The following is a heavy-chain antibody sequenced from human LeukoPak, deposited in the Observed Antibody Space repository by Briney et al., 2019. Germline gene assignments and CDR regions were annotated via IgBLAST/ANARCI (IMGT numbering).Heavy chain of an antibody. CDR3: ARGSATPDY. CDR2: ISNSGSAV. J-gene: IGHJ4*02. Sequence: GGSLRLSCGASGFTFSDYYMSWIRRPPGKGLEGVSYISNSGSAVYYVDSVKGRFTISRDNAKNSLYLQMNSLRAEDTAVYYCARGSATPDYWGQGTLVTVSS. D-gene: IGHD2-15*01. V-gene: IGHV3-11*04. CDR1: GFTFSDYY.